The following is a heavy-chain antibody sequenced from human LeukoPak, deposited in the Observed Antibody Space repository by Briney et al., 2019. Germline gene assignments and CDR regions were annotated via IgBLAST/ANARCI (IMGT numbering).Heavy chain of an antibody. V-gene: IGHV4-4*02. Sequence: SETLSLTCAVSGGSISSSNWWSWVRQPPGKGLEWIGEIYHSGSTNYNPSLKSRVTISVDKSKNQFSLKLSSVTAADTAVYYCASVCSGGSCYFGAFDIWGQGTMVTVSS. CDR3: ASVCSGGSCYFGAFDI. CDR2: IYHSGST. D-gene: IGHD2-15*01. J-gene: IGHJ3*02. CDR1: GGSISSSNW.